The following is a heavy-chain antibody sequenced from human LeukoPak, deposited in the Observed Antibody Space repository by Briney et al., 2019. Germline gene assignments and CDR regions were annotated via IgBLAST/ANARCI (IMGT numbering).Heavy chain of an antibody. CDR1: GYTFTSYY. Sequence: ASVKVSCKASGYTFTSYYMHWVRQAPGQGLEWMGIINPSGGSTSYAQKFQGRVTMTRDTSISTAYMELSRLRSDDTAVYYCAREGPTGNYDSSGYKYWGQGTLVTVSS. J-gene: IGHJ4*02. V-gene: IGHV1-46*01. D-gene: IGHD3-22*01. CDR3: AREGPTGNYDSSGYKY. CDR2: INPSGGST.